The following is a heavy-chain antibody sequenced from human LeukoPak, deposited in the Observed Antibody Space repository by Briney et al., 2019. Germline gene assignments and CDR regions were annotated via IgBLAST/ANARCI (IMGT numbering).Heavy chain of an antibody. CDR2: ISYDGSNK. CDR1: GSTFSSYV. V-gene: IGHV3-30*04. D-gene: IGHD3-22*01. Sequence: GGSLRLSCAASGSTFSSYVMHWVRQAPGKGLEWVAVISYDGSNKYYADSVKGRFTISRDNSKNTLYLQMNSLRAEDTAVYYCAKVARYYDSSGYPEYYYYYMDVWGKGTTVTISS. CDR3: AKVARYYDSSGYPEYYYYYMDV. J-gene: IGHJ6*03.